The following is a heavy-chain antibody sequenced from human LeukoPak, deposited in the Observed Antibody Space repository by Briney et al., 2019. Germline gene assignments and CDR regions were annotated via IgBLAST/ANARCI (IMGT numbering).Heavy chain of an antibody. J-gene: IGHJ3*02. CDR2: IYYSGST. V-gene: IGHV4-34*01. D-gene: IGHD3-22*01. CDR1: GGSFSGYY. CDR3: ARASTYYYDSSQPPYAFDI. Sequence: SETLSLTCAVYGGSFSGYYWGWIRQPPGKGLEWIGSIYYSGSTYYNPSLKSRVTISVDTSKNQFSLKLSSVTAADTAVYYCARASTYYYDSSQPPYAFDIWGQGTMVTVSS.